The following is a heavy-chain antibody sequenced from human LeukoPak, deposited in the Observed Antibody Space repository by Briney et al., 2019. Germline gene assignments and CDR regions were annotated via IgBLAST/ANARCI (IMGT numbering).Heavy chain of an antibody. D-gene: IGHD5-24*01. Sequence: PGGSLRLSCAASGFTFSSYAMHWVRQAPGKGLEWVAVISYDGSNKYYADSVKGRFTISRDNSKNTLYLQMNNLRAEDTAVYYCAGMRWLLQGGLDYWGQGTLVTVSS. CDR1: GFTFSSYA. CDR2: ISYDGSNK. V-gene: IGHV3-30-3*01. J-gene: IGHJ4*02. CDR3: AGMRWLLQGGLDY.